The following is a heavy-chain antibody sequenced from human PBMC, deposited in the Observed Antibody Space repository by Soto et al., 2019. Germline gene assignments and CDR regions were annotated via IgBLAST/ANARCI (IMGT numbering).Heavy chain of an antibody. Sequence: QAQLVESGGGVVQPGTSLRLSCVASKFTFSTYGMHWVRQAPGKGLEWVAVISYHESNKYYGASVRGRFTISRDNSKNTLYLQMNSLRAEDTAVYYCVKDLRAARPYYGLDVWGQGTTVTVSS. V-gene: IGHV3-30*18. J-gene: IGHJ6*02. CDR3: VKDLRAARPYYGLDV. CDR1: KFTFSTYG. D-gene: IGHD6-6*01. CDR2: ISYHESNK.